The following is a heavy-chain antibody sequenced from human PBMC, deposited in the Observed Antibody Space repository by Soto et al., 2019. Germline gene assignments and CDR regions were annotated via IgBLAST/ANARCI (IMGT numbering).Heavy chain of an antibody. D-gene: IGHD2-2*01. CDR3: ASDQYQDLSSVSWFDS. Sequence: QGQLQESGPGLVKPSQTLSLTCTVSGGSISGDYYWTWIRQTPGRGQEWIGYIYHSGNTYYNPSLRSRLSTSVDTSKNQFSLKLISVTAADTAVYFCASDQYQDLSSVSWFDSWGQGTRVTVAS. CDR2: IYHSGNT. CDR1: GGSISGDYY. V-gene: IGHV4-30-4*01. J-gene: IGHJ5*01.